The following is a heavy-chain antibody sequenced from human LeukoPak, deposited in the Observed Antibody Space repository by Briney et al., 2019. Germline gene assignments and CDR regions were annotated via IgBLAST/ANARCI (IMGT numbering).Heavy chain of an antibody. CDR3: ARGPARFLEWLSPVGMDV. Sequence: GSSVKVSCKASGGTFSSYAISWGRQAPGQGLEWMGGIIPIFGTANYAQKFQGRVTITAYESTSKAYMELSSLRSEDTAVYYCARGPARFLEWLSPVGMDVWGKGTTVTVSS. J-gene: IGHJ6*04. D-gene: IGHD3-3*01. CDR1: GGTFSSYA. V-gene: IGHV1-69*01. CDR2: IIPIFGTA.